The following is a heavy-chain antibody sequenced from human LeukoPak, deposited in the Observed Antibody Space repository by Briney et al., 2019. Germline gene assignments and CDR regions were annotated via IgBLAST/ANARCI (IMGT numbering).Heavy chain of an antibody. Sequence: SETLSLTCAVYGGSFSGYYSSWIRQPAGKGLEWIGRIYTSGSTNYNPSLKSRVTISVDTSKNQFSLKLSSVTAADTAVYYCARDTDAGYGDYPFDYWGQGTLVTVSS. J-gene: IGHJ4*02. D-gene: IGHD4-17*01. CDR1: GGSFSGYY. CDR2: IYTSGST. V-gene: IGHV4-4*07. CDR3: ARDTDAGYGDYPFDY.